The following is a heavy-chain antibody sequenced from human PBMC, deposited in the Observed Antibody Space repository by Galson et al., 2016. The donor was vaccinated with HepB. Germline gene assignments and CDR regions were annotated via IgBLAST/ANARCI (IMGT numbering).Heavy chain of an antibody. CDR1: GYTFTGSY. J-gene: IGHJ5*02. CDR3: AGKRVAAGRANWFDP. Sequence: SVKVSCKASGYTFTGSYIHWVRQAPGLGLEWMGWISPNSGCTNYEQKFQGRITMTRDTSISTVYMELTSLIFDDTAVYYCAGKRVAAGRANWFDPWGQGTLVAVSS. CDR2: ISPNSGCT. V-gene: IGHV1-2*02. D-gene: IGHD6-13*01.